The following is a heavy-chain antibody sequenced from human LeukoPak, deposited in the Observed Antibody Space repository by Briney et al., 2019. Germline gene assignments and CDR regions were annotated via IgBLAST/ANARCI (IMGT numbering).Heavy chain of an antibody. CDR1: GFTFSSYS. Sequence: GGSLRLSCAASGFTFSSYSMNSVRQAPGKGLEWVSSISSSSSYIYYADSVKGRFTISRDNAKNSLYLQMNSLRAEDTALYYCARAYLGAYYYDSSGPCYFDYWGQGTLVTGSS. J-gene: IGHJ4*02. CDR3: ARAYLGAYYYDSSGPCYFDY. CDR2: ISSSSSYI. D-gene: IGHD3-22*01. V-gene: IGHV3-21*01.